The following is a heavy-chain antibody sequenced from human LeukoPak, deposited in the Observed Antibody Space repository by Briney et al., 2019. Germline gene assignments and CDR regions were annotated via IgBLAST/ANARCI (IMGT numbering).Heavy chain of an antibody. J-gene: IGHJ4*02. CDR2: IDPSDSYT. D-gene: IGHD3-3*01. CDR1: GYSFTSYW. V-gene: IGHV5-10-1*01. CDR3: AIRGGSGAEGSFDY. Sequence: PGGSLRLSCKGSGYSFTSYWISWVQQMPGKGLEWMGRIDPSDSYTNYSPSFQGHVTISADKSISTAYLQWSSLKASDTAMYYCAIRGGSGAEGSFDYWGQGTLVTVSS.